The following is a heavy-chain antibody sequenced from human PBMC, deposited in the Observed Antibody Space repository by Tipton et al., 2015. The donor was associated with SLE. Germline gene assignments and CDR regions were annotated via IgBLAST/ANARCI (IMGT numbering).Heavy chain of an antibody. J-gene: IGHJ5*02. CDR3: ARLEIVTMIEGYKVWGFDP. D-gene: IGHD3-22*01. Sequence: TLSLTCTVSGYSISIGYHWGWIRQSPGKGLEWIGSTYHSGTTYYNPSLKSRVTISVDTSKNQFSLKLRSVTAADTAVYYCARLEIVTMIEGYKVWGFDPWGQGTLVTVSS. V-gene: IGHV4-38-2*02. CDR1: GYSISIGYH. CDR2: TYHSGTT.